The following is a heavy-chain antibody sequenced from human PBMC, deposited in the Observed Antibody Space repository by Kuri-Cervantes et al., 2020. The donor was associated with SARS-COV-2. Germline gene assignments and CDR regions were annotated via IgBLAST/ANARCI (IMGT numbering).Heavy chain of an antibody. V-gene: IGHV3-7*01. CDR2: IKQDGSEK. D-gene: IGHD2-15*01. CDR3: AGDCSGGSSHFDY. Sequence: GESLKISCAASGFTFSSYGMHWVRQAPGKGLEWVANIKQDGSEKYYVDSVKGRFTISRDNAKNSLYLQMDSLRAEDPAVYYCAGDCSGGSSHFDYWGQGTLVTVYS. J-gene: IGHJ4*02. CDR1: GFTFSSYG.